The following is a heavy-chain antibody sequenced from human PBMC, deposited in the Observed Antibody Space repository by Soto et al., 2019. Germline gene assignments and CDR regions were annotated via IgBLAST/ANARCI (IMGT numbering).Heavy chain of an antibody. V-gene: IGHV3-23*01. J-gene: IGHJ3*02. Sequence: GGSLRLSCAASGFTFSSYAMSWVRQAPGKGLEWVSAISGSGGSTYYADSVKGRFTISRDNSKNTLYLQMNSLRAEDTAVYYCAKLIGSSSSAGLAFDIWGQGTMVTVSS. D-gene: IGHD6-6*01. CDR3: AKLIGSSSSAGLAFDI. CDR1: GFTFSSYA. CDR2: ISGSGGST.